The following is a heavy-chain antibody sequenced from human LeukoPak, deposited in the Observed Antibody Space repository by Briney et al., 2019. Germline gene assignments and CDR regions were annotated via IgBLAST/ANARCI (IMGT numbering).Heavy chain of an antibody. CDR1: GFTFSSYA. D-gene: IGHD5-12*01. CDR3: AKDGAWLRFDD. J-gene: IGHJ4*02. CDR2: ISDTGDST. V-gene: IGHV3-23*01. Sequence: GGSLRLSCTASGFTFSSYAMSWVRQAPGKGLEWVSSISDTGDSTYYADSVKGRFTISRDDSKNTLYLQMNNLRAEDTAVYYCAKDGAWLRFDDWGQGILVTVSS.